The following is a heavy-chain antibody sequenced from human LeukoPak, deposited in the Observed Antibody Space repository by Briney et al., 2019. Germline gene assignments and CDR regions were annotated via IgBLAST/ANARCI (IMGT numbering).Heavy chain of an antibody. V-gene: IGHV3-48*03. J-gene: IGHJ4*02. Sequence: GGSLRLSCAASGFTFSSYAMHWVRQAPGKGLEWLSYIRSSGSSIYYADSVKGRFTISRDNAKNSLYLQMNSLRAEDTAVYYCARVQNMVTTLDYWGQGTLVTVSS. D-gene: IGHD4-17*01. CDR3: ARVQNMVTTLDY. CDR2: IRSSGSSI. CDR1: GFTFSSYA.